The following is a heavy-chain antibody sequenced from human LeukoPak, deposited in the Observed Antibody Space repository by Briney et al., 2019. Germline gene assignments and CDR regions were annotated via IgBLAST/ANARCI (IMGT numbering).Heavy chain of an antibody. V-gene: IGHV1-18*01. CDR3: ARLGFRYSSRYFDS. CDR1: GYTFTNYD. D-gene: IGHD6-13*01. J-gene: IGHJ4*02. CDR2: ISAYNGNT. Sequence: ASVKVSCKTSGYTFTNYDITWVRQAPGQGLEWMGLISAYNGNTNYAQKLQGRVSMTTDTSTSTAYMELGSLRSDDTAVYYCARLGFRYSSRYFDSWGQGTLVTVSS.